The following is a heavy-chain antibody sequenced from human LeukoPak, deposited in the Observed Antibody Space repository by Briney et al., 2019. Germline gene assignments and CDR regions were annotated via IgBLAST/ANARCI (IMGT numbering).Heavy chain of an antibody. CDR1: GFTFSSYG. Sequence: GGSLRLSCAASGFTFSSYGMHWVRQAPGKGLEWVSSISSSSSYIYYADSVKGRFTISRDNAKNSLYLQMNSLRAEDTAVYYCARESLRSFDYWGQGTLVTVSS. CDR3: ARESLRSFDY. J-gene: IGHJ4*02. CDR2: ISSSSSYI. D-gene: IGHD3-3*01. V-gene: IGHV3-21*01.